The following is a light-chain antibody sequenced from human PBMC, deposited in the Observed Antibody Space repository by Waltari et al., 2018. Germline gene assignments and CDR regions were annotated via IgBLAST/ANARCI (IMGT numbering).Light chain of an antibody. CDR3: QSYDSSLIASV. CDR1: SSNTGADSD. J-gene: IGLJ2*01. Sequence: QSGLTQPPSVSGAPGQSVTISCTGTSSNTGADSDVPWYQVLPGTAPKLLIFGNNHRPSGVPDRFSGSKSGTSASLAITGLQAEDEADYYCQSYDSSLIASVFGGGTKLTVL. V-gene: IGLV1-40*01. CDR2: GNN.